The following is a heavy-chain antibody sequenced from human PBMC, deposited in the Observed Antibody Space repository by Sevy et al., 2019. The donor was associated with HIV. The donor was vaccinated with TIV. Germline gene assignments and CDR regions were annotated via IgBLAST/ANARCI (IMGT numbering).Heavy chain of an antibody. V-gene: IGHV3-30-3*01. CDR1: GFTFSSYA. CDR2: ISYDGSNK. J-gene: IGHJ4*02. D-gene: IGHD6-19*01. Sequence: GGSLRLSCAASGFTFSSYAMHWVRQAPGKGLEWVAVISYDGSNKYYADSVKGRFTISRDNSKNTLYLQMNSLRAEDMAVYYCARPIAVAGTESAGGDYWGQGTLVTVSS. CDR3: ARPIAVAGTESAGGDY.